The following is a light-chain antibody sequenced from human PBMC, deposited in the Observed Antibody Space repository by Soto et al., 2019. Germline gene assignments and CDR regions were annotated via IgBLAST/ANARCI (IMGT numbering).Light chain of an antibody. CDR3: RQGYSSPAT. CDR1: QSIGKH. J-gene: IGKJ5*01. CDR2: GAS. Sequence: DIQMTQSPSVLSASVGDRVTITCRASQSIGKHLNWYQQKPGKAPKFLIYGASTLQSGVPSRFTGSGSGTDFTLTVNSLQAEDFATYYRRQGYSSPATFGQGTRLEI. V-gene: IGKV1-39*01.